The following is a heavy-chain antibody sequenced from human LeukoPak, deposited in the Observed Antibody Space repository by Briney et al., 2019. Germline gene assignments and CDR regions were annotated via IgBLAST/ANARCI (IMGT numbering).Heavy chain of an antibody. D-gene: IGHD5-12*01. CDR2: ISSSGSTI. V-gene: IGHV3-48*03. CDR1: GFTFSSYE. J-gene: IGHJ4*02. Sequence: GGSLRLSCAASGFTFSSYEMNWVRQAPGKGREWVSYISSSGSTIYYADSVKGRFTISRDNAKNSLYLQMNSLRAEDTAVYYCARDPYSGYEYFDYWGQGTLVTVSS. CDR3: ARDPYSGYEYFDY.